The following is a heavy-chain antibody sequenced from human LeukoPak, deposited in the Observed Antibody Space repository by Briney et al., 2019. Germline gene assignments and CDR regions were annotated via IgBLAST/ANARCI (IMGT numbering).Heavy chain of an antibody. Sequence: GGSLRLSCAASGFTFSSYAMHWVRQAPGKGLEWVAVISYDGSNKYYADSVKGRFTISRDNSKNTLYLQMNSLRAEGTAVYYCAREQLLWFGELLPRGWFDPWGQGTLVTVSS. CDR2: ISYDGSNK. D-gene: IGHD3-10*01. V-gene: IGHV3-30-3*01. CDR1: GFTFSSYA. CDR3: AREQLLWFGELLPRGWFDP. J-gene: IGHJ5*02.